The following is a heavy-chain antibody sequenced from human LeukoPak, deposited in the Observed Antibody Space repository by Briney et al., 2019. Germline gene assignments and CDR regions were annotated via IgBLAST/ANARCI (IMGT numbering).Heavy chain of an antibody. CDR1: GFTFSTYG. CDR3: ARDYRYYDSSGYYSFDY. Sequence: GGSLRLSCAASGFTFSTYGMNWVRQAPGKGLEWVSYLSGSSSSIYYADSVKGRFTISRDNAKNSLYLQMNSLRDEDTAVYYRARDYRYYDSSGYYSFDYWGQGTLVTVSS. CDR2: LSGSSSSI. J-gene: IGHJ4*02. D-gene: IGHD3-22*01. V-gene: IGHV3-48*02.